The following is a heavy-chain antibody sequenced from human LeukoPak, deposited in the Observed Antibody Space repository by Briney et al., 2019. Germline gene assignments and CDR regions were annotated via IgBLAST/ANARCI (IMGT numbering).Heavy chain of an antibody. CDR2: ISAYNGNT. CDR1: GYAFSNYG. D-gene: IGHD6-6*01. Sequence: ASVKVSCKASGYAFSNYGISWVRQAPGQGLEWMGWISAYNGNTNYAQKLQGRVTMTTDTSTSTAYMELRSLRSDDTAVYYCARDRAARPDDYWGQGTLVTVSS. CDR3: ARDRAARPDDY. V-gene: IGHV1-18*01. J-gene: IGHJ4*02.